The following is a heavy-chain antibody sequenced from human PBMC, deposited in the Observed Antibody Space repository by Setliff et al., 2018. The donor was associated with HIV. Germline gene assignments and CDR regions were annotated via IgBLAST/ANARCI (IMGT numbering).Heavy chain of an antibody. Sequence: SETLSLTCTVSGGSVTSGGHYWSWIRRQPGKAPEWIGYIHYTGSNFYNPSLTDRLTISVDTSKNQFSLKLSYVTAADTAVYYCARGGNSRAAWFDSWGQGTLVTVSS. V-gene: IGHV4-31*02. CDR3: ARGGNSRAAWFDS. J-gene: IGHJ5*01. CDR1: GGSVTSGGHY. CDR2: IHYTGSN. D-gene: IGHD5-12*01.